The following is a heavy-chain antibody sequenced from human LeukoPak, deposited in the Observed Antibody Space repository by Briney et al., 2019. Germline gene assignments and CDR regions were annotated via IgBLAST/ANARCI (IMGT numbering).Heavy chain of an antibody. Sequence: PSETLSLTCTVSGGSIRSYYWTWVRQPVGKGLEWIGRICATGSTIYNPSLKSRVTMSKDTSRNQFSLHLTSVTAADTAVYYCARDDYDDSTRGLDYWGQGTLVTVSS. CDR1: GGSIRSYY. CDR2: ICATGST. J-gene: IGHJ4*02. CDR3: ARDDYDDSTRGLDY. V-gene: IGHV4-4*07. D-gene: IGHD4-17*01.